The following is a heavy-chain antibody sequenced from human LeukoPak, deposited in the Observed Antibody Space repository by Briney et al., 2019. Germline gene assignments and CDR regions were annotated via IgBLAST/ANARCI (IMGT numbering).Heavy chain of an antibody. CDR3: ATYVTGPYYSDY. V-gene: IGHV4-61*01. CDR2: IYYSGST. D-gene: IGHD3-9*01. J-gene: IGHJ4*02. Sequence: SETLSLTCTVSGGSVSSDSYFWSWIRQPPGKGLEWIGYIYYSGSTNYSPSLKSRVTISVDTTKNQFSLKLTSVTAADTAVYYCATYVTGPYYSDYWGQGTLVTVSS. CDR1: GGSVSSDSYF.